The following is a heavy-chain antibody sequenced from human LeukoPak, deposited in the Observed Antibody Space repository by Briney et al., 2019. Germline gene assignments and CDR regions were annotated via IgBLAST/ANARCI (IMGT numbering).Heavy chain of an antibody. Sequence: ASVKVSCKASGYTFTSYGISWVRQAPGQGLEWMGWISAYNGNTNYAQKLQGRVTMTTDTSTSTAYMELRSLRSDDTAVYYCARGTTRDILTGYYRDESFQHWGQGTLVTVSS. J-gene: IGHJ1*01. CDR1: GYTFTSYG. D-gene: IGHD3-9*01. CDR3: ARGTTRDILTGYYRDESFQH. CDR2: ISAYNGNT. V-gene: IGHV1-18*01.